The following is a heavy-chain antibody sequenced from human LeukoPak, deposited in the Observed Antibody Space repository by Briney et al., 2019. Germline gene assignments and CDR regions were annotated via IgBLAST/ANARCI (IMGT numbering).Heavy chain of an antibody. CDR3: ARDSGGSWTTYDF. V-gene: IGHV3-11*01. Sequence: GGSLRLSCAASGFTFSDYYMMWIRQAPGKGLEWLSYISSRGTAIYYADSVKGRFTVSRDNARNSLYLQVSSLRAEDTAVYYCARDSGGSWTTYDFWGQGTLVTVSS. J-gene: IGHJ4*02. CDR1: GFTFSDYY. CDR2: ISSRGTAI. D-gene: IGHD2-15*01.